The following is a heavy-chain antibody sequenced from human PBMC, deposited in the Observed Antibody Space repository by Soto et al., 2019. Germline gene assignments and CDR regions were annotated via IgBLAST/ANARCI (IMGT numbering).Heavy chain of an antibody. CDR2: ISGSGGST. CDR1: GFTFSSYA. J-gene: IGHJ6*02. Sequence: GGSLRLSCAASGFTFSSYAMSWVRQAPGKGLEWVSAISGSGGSTYYADSVKGRFTISRDNSKNTLYLQMNSLRAEDAAVYYCAKDGLEVATISNPDYYGMDVWGQGTTVTVSS. CDR3: AKDGLEVATISNPDYYGMDV. D-gene: IGHD5-12*01. V-gene: IGHV3-23*01.